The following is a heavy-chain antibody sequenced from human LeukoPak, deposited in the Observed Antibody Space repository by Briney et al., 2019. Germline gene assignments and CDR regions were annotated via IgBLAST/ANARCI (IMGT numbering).Heavy chain of an antibody. CDR1: GGTFSSYA. CDR3: ARDYSSLYYYYGMDV. CDR2: IIPILGIA. J-gene: IGHJ6*02. Sequence: ASVKVSCKASGGTFSSYAISWVRQAPGQGPEWMGRIIPILGIANYAQKFQGRVTITADKSTSTAYMELSSLRSEDTAVYYCARDYSSLYYYYGMDVWGQGTTVTVSS. V-gene: IGHV1-69*04. D-gene: IGHD6-6*01.